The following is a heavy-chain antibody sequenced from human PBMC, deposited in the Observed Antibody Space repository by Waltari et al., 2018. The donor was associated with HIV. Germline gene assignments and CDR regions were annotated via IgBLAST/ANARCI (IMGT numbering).Heavy chain of an antibody. D-gene: IGHD2-15*01. CDR1: GGSFPGYY. CDR3: ARCKKVAIVAAGNYNWFDP. V-gene: IGHV4-34*01. CDR2: ISHSGST. Sequence: QVQLQQWGAGLLKPSETLSPTCAVHGGSFPGYYWTWVRQPPGKGLEWIGEISHSGSTNYNPSLKSRVTISLDASRNQFSLKLTSVTAADTAVFYCARCKKVAIVAAGNYNWFDPWGQGTLVTVSS. J-gene: IGHJ5*02.